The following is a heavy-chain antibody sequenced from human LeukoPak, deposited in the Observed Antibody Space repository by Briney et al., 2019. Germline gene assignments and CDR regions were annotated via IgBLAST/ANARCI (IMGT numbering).Heavy chain of an antibody. CDR1: GYTFSSYW. V-gene: IGHV5-51*01. J-gene: IGHJ5*02. Sequence: GESLKISCKGSGYTFSSYWIGWVRQMPGKGLEWMGITYPDDSYTKYSPSFQGQVTISADKSINTAYLQWSSLKASDTAMYFCARRQISSSSFWFDPWGQGTLVTVSS. CDR2: TYPDDSYT. D-gene: IGHD6-6*01. CDR3: ARRQISSSSFWFDP.